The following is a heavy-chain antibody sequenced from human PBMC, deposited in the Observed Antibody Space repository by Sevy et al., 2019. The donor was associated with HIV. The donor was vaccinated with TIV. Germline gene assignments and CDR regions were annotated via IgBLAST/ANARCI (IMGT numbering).Heavy chain of an antibody. CDR2: MSFDGSIQ. D-gene: IGHD1-26*01. Sequence: GGSLRLSCSASGINFRNSIFHWVRQAPGKGLEWVALMSFDGSIQYFGDSAMGRFTISRDDSKNTFYLQVNSVRVEDTAVYYCAREGETSGHAGAFDIWGQGTMVTVSS. J-gene: IGHJ3*02. CDR1: GINFRNSI. V-gene: IGHV3-30*04. CDR3: AREGETSGHAGAFDI.